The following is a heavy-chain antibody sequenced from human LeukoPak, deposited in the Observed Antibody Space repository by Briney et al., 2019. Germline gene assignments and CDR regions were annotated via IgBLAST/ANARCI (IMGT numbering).Heavy chain of an antibody. Sequence: GGSLRLSCAASGFTFSDHYMDWVRQAPGKGLEWVGRARNKANNYIPEYAASVKGRFTISRDDSQNSLYLQMNSLKIEDTAVYYCGRILLNPYGLDVWGKGTTVTVSS. CDR3: GRILLNPYGLDV. J-gene: IGHJ6*04. D-gene: IGHD2/OR15-2a*01. CDR1: GFTFSDHY. V-gene: IGHV3-72*01. CDR2: ARNKANNYIP.